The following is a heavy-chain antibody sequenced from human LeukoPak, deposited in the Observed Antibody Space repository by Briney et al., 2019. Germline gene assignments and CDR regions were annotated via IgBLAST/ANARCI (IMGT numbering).Heavy chain of an antibody. CDR1: GFTFDDYA. CDR3: AKDKRGGSGSYYPIDY. Sequence: PGGSLRLSCAASGFTFDDYAMHWVRQAPGKGLEWVSLISWDGGSTYYADSVKGRFTISRDNSKNSLYLQMNSLRAEDTALYYCAKDKRGGSGSYYPIDYWGQGTLVTVSS. J-gene: IGHJ4*02. V-gene: IGHV3-43D*04. CDR2: ISWDGGST. D-gene: IGHD3-10*01.